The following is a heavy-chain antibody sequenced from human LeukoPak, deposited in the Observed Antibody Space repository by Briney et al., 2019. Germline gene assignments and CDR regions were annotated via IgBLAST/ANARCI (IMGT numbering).Heavy chain of an antibody. V-gene: IGHV1-8*01. J-gene: IGHJ5*02. CDR2: MNPNSGNT. CDR1: GYTFTSYD. CDR3: ARRGLRYCSSTSCPNWFDP. D-gene: IGHD2-2*01. Sequence: ASVKVSCKASGYTFTSYDISWVRQATGQGLEWMGWMNPNSGNTGYAQKFQGRVTMTRNTSISTAYMELSSLRSEDTAVYYCARRGLRYCSSTSCPNWFDPWGQGTLVTVSS.